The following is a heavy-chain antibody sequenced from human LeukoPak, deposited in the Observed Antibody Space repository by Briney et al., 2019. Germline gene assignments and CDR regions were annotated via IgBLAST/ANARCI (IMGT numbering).Heavy chain of an antibody. CDR1: GGSISSGGYY. CDR3: AREVAAAYYGMDV. CDR2: IYYSGST. D-gene: IGHD6-13*01. J-gene: IGHJ6*02. V-gene: IGHV4-31*03. Sequence: SETLSLTCTVSGGSISSGGYYWSWIRQHPGKGLEWIGYIYYSGSTYYNPSLKSRVTISVDTSKNQFSLKPSSVTAADTAVYYCAREVAAAYYGMDVWGQGTTVTVSS.